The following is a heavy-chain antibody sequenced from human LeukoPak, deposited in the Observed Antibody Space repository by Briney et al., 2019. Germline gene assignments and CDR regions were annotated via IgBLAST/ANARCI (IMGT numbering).Heavy chain of an antibody. V-gene: IGHV4-59*08. CDR3: ARLARVFTVTTVGDAFDI. CDR2: IYYSGST. J-gene: IGHJ3*02. Sequence: SETLSLTYTVSGGSISSYYWSWIRQPPGKGLEWIGYIYYSGSTNYNPSLKSRVTISVDTSKNQFSLKLSSVTAADTAVYYCARLARVFTVTTVGDAFDIWGQGTMVTVSS. CDR1: GGSISSYY. D-gene: IGHD4-17*01.